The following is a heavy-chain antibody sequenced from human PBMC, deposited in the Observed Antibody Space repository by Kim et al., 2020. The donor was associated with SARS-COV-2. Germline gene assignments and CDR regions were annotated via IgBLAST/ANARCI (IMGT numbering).Heavy chain of an antibody. J-gene: IGHJ4*02. V-gene: IGHV3-23*01. CDR1: GFTFSSYA. D-gene: IGHD3-16*01. CDR2: ISGSGGST. Sequence: GGSLRLSCAASGFTFSSYAMSWVRQAPGKGLEWVSAISGSGGSTYSADAVKGRFTISRDNAKNKLYLQMNSLRAEDTAVYYCAKGTFPGQHDYWGQGTLVTVSS. CDR3: AKGTFPGQHDY.